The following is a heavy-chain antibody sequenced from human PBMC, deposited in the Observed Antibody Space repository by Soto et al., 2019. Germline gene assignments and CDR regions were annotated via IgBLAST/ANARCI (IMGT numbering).Heavy chain of an antibody. CDR2: INHSGST. CDR1: GGSFSGYY. D-gene: IGHD6-19*01. J-gene: IGHJ4*02. Sequence: SETLSLTCAVYGGSFSGYYWSWIRQPPGKGLEWIGEINHSGSTNYNPSLKSRVTISVDTSKNQFSLKLSSVTAADTAVYYCATQLLGSGWYYFDYWGQGTLVTVSS. V-gene: IGHV4-34*01. CDR3: ATQLLGSGWYYFDY.